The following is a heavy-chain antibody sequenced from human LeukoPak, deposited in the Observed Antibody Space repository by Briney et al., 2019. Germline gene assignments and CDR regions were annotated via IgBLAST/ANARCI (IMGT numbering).Heavy chain of an antibody. CDR2: IYPGDSDT. CDR1: GYSFTSYW. CDR3: ARHRGRGMVQVAEEIDY. J-gene: IGHJ4*02. Sequence: GESLKISCKGSGYSFTSYWIGWVRQMPGKGLEWMGIIYPGDSDTRYSPSFQGQGTISADKSISTAYLQWSSLKASENAMYYCARHRGRGMVQVAEEIDYWGQGTLVTVSS. V-gene: IGHV5-51*01. D-gene: IGHD3-10*01.